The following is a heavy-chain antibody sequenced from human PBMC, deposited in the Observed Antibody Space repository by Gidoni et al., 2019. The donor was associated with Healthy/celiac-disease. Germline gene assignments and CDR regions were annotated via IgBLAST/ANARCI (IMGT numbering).Heavy chain of an antibody. CDR3: ARMAIVATTTYYYYGMDV. D-gene: IGHD5-12*01. CDR1: GLPFSSYG. CDR2: IWYDGSNK. J-gene: IGHJ6*02. V-gene: IGHV3-33*08. Sequence: QVQLVESGGGVVQPGRSLRLSCAASGLPFSSYGRHWVRQAPGKGLEWVAVIWYDGSNKYYADSVKGRFTISRDNSKNTLYLQMNSLRAEDTAVYYCARMAIVATTTYYYYGMDVWGQGTTVTVSS.